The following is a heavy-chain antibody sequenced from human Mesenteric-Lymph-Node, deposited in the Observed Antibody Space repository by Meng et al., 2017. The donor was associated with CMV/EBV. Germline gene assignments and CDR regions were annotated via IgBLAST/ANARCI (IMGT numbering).Heavy chain of an antibody. CDR3: AGGGSIGINY. CDR1: GGTFSSYY. D-gene: IGHD1-26*01. J-gene: IGHJ4*02. Sequence: SVKVSCKAAGGTFSSYYLNWVRQAPGQGLEWMGKIITLSDVTTYAQKFQGRLTITADKSTGTAFMELGSLKSEDTAFYYCAGGGSIGINYWGQGTLVTVSS. V-gene: IGHV1-69*02. CDR2: IITLSDVT.